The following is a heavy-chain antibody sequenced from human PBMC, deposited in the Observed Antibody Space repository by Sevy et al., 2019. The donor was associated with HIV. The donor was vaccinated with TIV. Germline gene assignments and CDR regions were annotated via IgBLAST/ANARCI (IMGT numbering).Heavy chain of an antibody. J-gene: IGHJ4*02. D-gene: IGHD2-2*01. Sequence: GGSLRLSCAASGFTFSSYSMNWVRQAPGKGLEWVSSISSGSSYIYYADSVKGRFTISRDNAKNSLYLQMNSLRAEDTAVYYSARDGGCSSTSCLLYFDYWGQGTLVTVSS. CDR2: ISSGSSYI. CDR3: ARDGGCSSTSCLLYFDY. CDR1: GFTFSSYS. V-gene: IGHV3-21*01.